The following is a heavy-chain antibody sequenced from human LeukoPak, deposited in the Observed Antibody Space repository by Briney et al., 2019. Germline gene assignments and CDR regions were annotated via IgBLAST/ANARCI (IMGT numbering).Heavy chain of an antibody. CDR1: GFTFSSYG. D-gene: IGHD3-3*01. CDR2: ISSSSSTI. J-gene: IGHJ4*02. Sequence: GGSLRLSCAASGFTFSSYGMHWVRQAPGKGLEWVSYISSSSSTIYYADSVKGRFTISRDNAKNSLYLQMNSLRAEDTAVYYCARGGDYYDFWSGYYTGMSLDYWGQGTLVTVSS. CDR3: ARGGDYYDFWSGYYTGMSLDY. V-gene: IGHV3-48*01.